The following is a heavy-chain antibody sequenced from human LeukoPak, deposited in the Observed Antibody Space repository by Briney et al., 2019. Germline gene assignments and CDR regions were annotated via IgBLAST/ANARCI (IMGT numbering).Heavy chain of an antibody. Sequence: GGSLRLSCAASGFTFSSYAMSWVRQAPGKGLEWVSTISGSGGSTYYADSVKGRFTISRDNSKNTLDLQMNSLRAEDTAIYYCARPDIGVASFDYWGQGTLVTVSS. CDR2: ISGSGGST. CDR3: ARPDIGVASFDY. V-gene: IGHV3-23*01. D-gene: IGHD5-12*01. J-gene: IGHJ4*02. CDR1: GFTFSSYA.